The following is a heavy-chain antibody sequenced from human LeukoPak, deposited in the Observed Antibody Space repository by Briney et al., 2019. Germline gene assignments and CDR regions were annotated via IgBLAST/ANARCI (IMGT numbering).Heavy chain of an antibody. CDR2: ISSSSSTI. J-gene: IGHJ4*02. D-gene: IGHD3-10*01. CDR1: GFTFSSYS. Sequence: GGSLRLSCAASGFTFSSYSMNWVRQAPGKGLEWVSYISSSSSTIYYADSVKGRFTISRDNAKNSLYLQMNSLRPEDTAVYYCARVSSGSGSYRTLLSYWGQGTLVTVSS. CDR3: ARVSSGSGSYRTLLSY. V-gene: IGHV3-48*01.